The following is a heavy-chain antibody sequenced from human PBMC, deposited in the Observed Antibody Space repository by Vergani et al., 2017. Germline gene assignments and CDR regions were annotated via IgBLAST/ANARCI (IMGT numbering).Heavy chain of an antibody. D-gene: IGHD2-15*01. CDR2: ISASGNA. V-gene: IGHV4-61*02. CDR3: ARRSGGYYSGGKVHPLRTAFDV. J-gene: IGHJ3*01. CDR1: GGSISAGYYF. Sequence: QVQLQASGSGRVKPSQTLSLNCTMSGGSISAGYYFWSWIRQPAGKGLEWLGHISASGNASHSPSLKTRVSMSVDTSKNQFSLTVTSVTAADTAIYFCARRSGGYYSGGKVHPLRTAFDVWGHGTVVTVSS.